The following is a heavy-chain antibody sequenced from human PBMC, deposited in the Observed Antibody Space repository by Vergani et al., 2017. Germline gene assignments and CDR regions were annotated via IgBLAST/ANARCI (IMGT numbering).Heavy chain of an antibody. CDR1: GFTFDDYA. CDR2: ISGDGGIT. J-gene: IGHJ6*02. Sequence: EVQLVESGGGVVQPGGSLRLSCAASGFTFDDYAMHWVRQAPGKGLEWVSLISGDGGITYYADSVKGRVTISRDNSKNSLYLKMKSLRTEDTALYYCAKERRLPAYSSSWYSWAGIAVAGTETYGMDVWGQGTTVTVSS. CDR3: AKERRLPAYSSSWYSWAGIAVAGTETYGMDV. D-gene: IGHD6-13*01. V-gene: IGHV3-43*02.